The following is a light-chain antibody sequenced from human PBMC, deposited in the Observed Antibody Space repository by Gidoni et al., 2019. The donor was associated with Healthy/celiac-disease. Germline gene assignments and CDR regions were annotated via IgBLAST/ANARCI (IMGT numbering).Light chain of an antibody. Sequence: DLQLTQSPSFLSASVGDRVTITCRASQGISSYLAWYQQKPGKAPKLLIYAASTLQSVVPSRFSGSGSGTEFTLTISSLQPEDFATYYCQQLNSYPVYTFGQGTKLEIK. V-gene: IGKV1-9*01. CDR1: QGISSY. J-gene: IGKJ2*01. CDR2: AAS. CDR3: QQLNSYPVYT.